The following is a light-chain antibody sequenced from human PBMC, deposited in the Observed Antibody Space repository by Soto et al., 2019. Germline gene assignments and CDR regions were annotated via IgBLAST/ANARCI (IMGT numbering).Light chain of an antibody. CDR3: SSYTTNITPVV. V-gene: IGLV2-14*01. Sequence: QSALTQPASVSGSPGQSITISCTGTSGDIGGYNYVSWYQQHPGKAPKLLISEVTNRPSGVSNRFSGSKSGNTASLTISGLQAEDEADDYCSSYTTNITPVVFGGGTKLTVL. CDR2: EVT. J-gene: IGLJ2*01. CDR1: SGDIGGYNY.